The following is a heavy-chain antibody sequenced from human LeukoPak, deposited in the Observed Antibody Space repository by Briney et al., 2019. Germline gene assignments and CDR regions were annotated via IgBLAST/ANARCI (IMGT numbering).Heavy chain of an antibody. V-gene: IGHV4-34*01. D-gene: IGHD3-10*01. J-gene: IGHJ4*02. CDR2: INHSGST. CDR1: GGSFSGYY. CDR3: ARGAAHTYELLWFGEYPD. Sequence: SETQSLTCAVYGGSFSGYYWSWIRQPPGKGLEWIREINHSGSTNYNPSLKSRVTISVDTSKNQFSLKLSSVTAADTAVYYCARGAAHTYELLWFGEYPDWGQGTLVTVSS.